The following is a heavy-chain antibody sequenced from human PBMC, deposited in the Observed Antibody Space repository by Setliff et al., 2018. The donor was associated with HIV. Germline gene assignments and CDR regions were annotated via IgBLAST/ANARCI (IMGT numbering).Heavy chain of an antibody. CDR1: GYSFTSYW. CDR2: IYPGDSDT. D-gene: IGHD5-18*01. J-gene: IGHJ3*02. Sequence: GESLKISCKGSGYSFTSYWIGWVRQMPGKGLEWMGIIYPGDSDTRYSPSFQGQVAISADKSISTAYLQWSSLKASDTAMYYCARHAGGYSYGPPGDAFDIWGQGTMVTVSS. CDR3: ARHAGGYSYGPPGDAFDI. V-gene: IGHV5-51*01.